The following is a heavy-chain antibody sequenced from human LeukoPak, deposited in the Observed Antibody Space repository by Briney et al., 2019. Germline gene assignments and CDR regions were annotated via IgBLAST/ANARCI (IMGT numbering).Heavy chain of an antibody. J-gene: IGHJ2*01. V-gene: IGHV3-7*02. D-gene: IGHD3-16*01. Sequence: GGSLRLSCEASGFIFSNYWMSWVRQVPGKGLEWVANVNEEATETYYGDSVKGRFTISRDNANKELHLQMNSLSAEDTAIYYCATEVCTDKGDFDLWGRGTLVTVSS. CDR1: GFIFSNYW. CDR3: ATEVCTDKGDFDL. CDR2: VNEEATET.